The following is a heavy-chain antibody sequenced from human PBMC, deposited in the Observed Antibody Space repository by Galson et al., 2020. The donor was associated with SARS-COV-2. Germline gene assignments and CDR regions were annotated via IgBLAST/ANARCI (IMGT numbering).Heavy chain of an antibody. CDR1: GFTFSSYG. D-gene: IGHD4-4*01. Sequence: GGSLRLSCAASGFTFSSYGMHWVRQAPGKGLEWVAVIWYDGSNKYYADSVKGRFTISRDNSKNTLYLQMNSLRAEDTAVYYCARGWGEVGNYKPLIYYYYGMDVWGQGTTVTVSS. CDR2: IWYDGSNK. J-gene: IGHJ6*02. CDR3: ARGWGEVGNYKPLIYYYYGMDV. V-gene: IGHV3-33*01.